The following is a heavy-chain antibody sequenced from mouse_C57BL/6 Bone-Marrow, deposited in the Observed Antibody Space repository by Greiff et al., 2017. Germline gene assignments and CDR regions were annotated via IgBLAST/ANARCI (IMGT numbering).Heavy chain of an antibody. V-gene: IGHV1-59*01. J-gene: IGHJ2*01. Sequence: QVQLQQPGAELVRPGTSVKLSCKASGYTFTSYWMHWVKQTPGQGLEWIGVIDPSDSYTNYNQKFKGKATLTVDTSSSTAYMQLSSLTSEDSAVYYCARNYRDYWGQGTTLTVSS. CDR1: GYTFTSYW. D-gene: IGHD2-12*01. CDR2: IDPSDSYT. CDR3: ARNYRDY.